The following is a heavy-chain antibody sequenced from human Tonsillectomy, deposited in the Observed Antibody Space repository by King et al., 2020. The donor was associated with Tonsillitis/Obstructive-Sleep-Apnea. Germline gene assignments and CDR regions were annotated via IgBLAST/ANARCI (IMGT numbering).Heavy chain of an antibody. CDR2: ISGFNGNT. V-gene: IGHV1-18*04. Sequence: VQLVESGAEVKKPGASVKVSCKASNYVFSSYGITWVRQAPGQGLEWMGWISGFNGNTNYAQKTQGRVTMTIHTSTSTAYMELRSLRSDDTAVYYCARDDILTRTLSHWGQGTLVTVPS. J-gene: IGHJ4*02. D-gene: IGHD3-9*01. CDR1: NYVFSSYG. CDR3: ARDDILTRTLSH.